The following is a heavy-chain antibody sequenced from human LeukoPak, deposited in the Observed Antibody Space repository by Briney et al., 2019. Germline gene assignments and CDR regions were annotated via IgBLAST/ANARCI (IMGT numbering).Heavy chain of an antibody. CDR1: GFSVSNNY. J-gene: IGHJ5*01. CDR3: ARLRHPLFYLGS. Sequence: PGGSLKLSCVASGFSVSNNYMTWVRQAPGKGLEWISLINSGGLLYSRDSVKDRFIISRDRSKNTLYLQMDSLRVDDTAMYYCARLRHPLFYLGSWGQGTLVIVSS. CDR2: INSGGLL. V-gene: IGHV3-66*04.